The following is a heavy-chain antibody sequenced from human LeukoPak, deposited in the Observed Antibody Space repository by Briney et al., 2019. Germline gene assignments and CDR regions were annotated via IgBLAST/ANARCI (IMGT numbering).Heavy chain of an antibody. J-gene: IGHJ3*02. D-gene: IGHD2-21*02. V-gene: IGHV3-23*01. Sequence: PGGSLRLSCAASGFTFSHYAMSWVRRAPGKGLEWVSTISGSGVTTYYADSVKGRFTISRDNSKNTLYLQMNSLRAEDTAVYYCTVTDLDAFDIWGQGTMVTVSS. CDR1: GFTFSHYA. CDR2: ISGSGVTT. CDR3: TVTDLDAFDI.